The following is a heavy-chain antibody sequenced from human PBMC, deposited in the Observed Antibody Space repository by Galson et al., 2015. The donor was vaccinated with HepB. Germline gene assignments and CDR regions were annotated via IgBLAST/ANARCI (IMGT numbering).Heavy chain of an antibody. CDR2: IKKAESEK. V-gene: IGHV3-7*01. CDR3: AREYYESGGWNC. CDR1: GFIFSSHW. J-gene: IGHJ4*02. Sequence: SLRLSCAAYGFIFSSHWMSWVRQAPVKGLEWVANIKKAESEKNYVDSVKGRFTISRDNAKNSLFLQMNSLRAEDTAVYYCAREYYESGGWNCWGQGTLVTVSS. D-gene: IGHD3-22*01.